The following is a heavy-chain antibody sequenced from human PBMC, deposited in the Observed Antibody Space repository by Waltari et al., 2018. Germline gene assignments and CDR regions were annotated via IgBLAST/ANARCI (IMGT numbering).Heavy chain of an antibody. Sequence: EVQLVESGGGLVQPGGSLRLSCAASGFTFSTYWMHWVRQAPGTGLVRGSRINGAGYRTDYADSVTGRFTVSRDNARNTVYLQMNSLRAEDTAVYYCARLEAEQWLGDYWGQGTLVTVSS. CDR2: INGAGYRT. CDR3: ARLEAEQWLGDY. CDR1: GFTFSTYW. J-gene: IGHJ4*02. V-gene: IGHV3-74*01. D-gene: IGHD6-19*01.